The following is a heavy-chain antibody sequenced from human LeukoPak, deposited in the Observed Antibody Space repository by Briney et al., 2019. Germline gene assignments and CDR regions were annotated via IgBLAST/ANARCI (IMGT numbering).Heavy chain of an antibody. J-gene: IGHJ4*02. D-gene: IGHD3-10*01. CDR1: GGSISSGGYS. V-gene: IGHV4-30-2*01. CDR2: IYHSGST. CDR3: ARGRLGGSGSYYNVLDY. Sequence: SETLSLTCAVSGGSISSGGYSWSWIRQPPGKGLEWIGYIYHSGSTYYNPSLKSRVTISVDTSRNQFSLKLSSVTAADTAVYYCARGRLGGSGSYYNVLDYWGQGTLVTVSS.